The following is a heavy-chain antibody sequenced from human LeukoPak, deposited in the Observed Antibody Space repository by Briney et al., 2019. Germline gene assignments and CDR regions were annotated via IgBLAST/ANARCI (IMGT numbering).Heavy chain of an antibody. Sequence: SETLSLTCTVSGGSISSGDYYWTWLRQPPGKGLEWIGYIYYSGSTYYNPSLNSRITISVDTSKDQFSLKLSSVTAADTAVYYCARDLGPLSSVTHWYFDLWGRGTLVTVSS. V-gene: IGHV4-30-4*01. CDR1: GGSISSGDYY. CDR3: ARDLGPLSSVTHWYFDL. J-gene: IGHJ2*01. CDR2: IYYSGST. D-gene: IGHD2-21*02.